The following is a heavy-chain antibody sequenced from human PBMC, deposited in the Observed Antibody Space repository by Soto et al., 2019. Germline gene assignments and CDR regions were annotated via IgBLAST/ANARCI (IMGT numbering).Heavy chain of an antibody. CDR1: GFTFSSYS. V-gene: IGHV3-21*01. D-gene: IGHD6-13*01. CDR2: ISSSSSYI. J-gene: IGHJ6*02. Sequence: PGGSLRLSCAASGFTFSSYSMNWVRQAPGKGLEWVSSISSSSSYIYYADSVKGRFTISRDNAKNSLYLQMNSLRAEDTAVYYCAREWLAAAGHLDYYYGMDVWGQGTTVTVSS. CDR3: AREWLAAAGHLDYYYGMDV.